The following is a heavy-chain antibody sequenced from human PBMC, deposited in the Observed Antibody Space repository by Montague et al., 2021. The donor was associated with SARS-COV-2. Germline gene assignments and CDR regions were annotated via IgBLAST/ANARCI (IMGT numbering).Heavy chain of an antibody. CDR2: IYYAGNT. CDR3: ARGGTYHYGMDV. J-gene: IGHJ6*02. CDR1: DGSISSPNW. Sequence: SETLSLTCAVSDGSISSPNWWNWVRQPPGKWLEWIGEIYYAGNTNYNPSLKSRVTIFIDKSKNHFSLQLSSVTAADTAVYYCARGGTYHYGMDVWGQRTTVAVSS. D-gene: IGHD3-16*01. V-gene: IGHV4-4*02.